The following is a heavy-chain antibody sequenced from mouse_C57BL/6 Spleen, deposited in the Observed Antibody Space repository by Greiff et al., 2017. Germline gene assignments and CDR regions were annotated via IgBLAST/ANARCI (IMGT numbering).Heavy chain of an antibody. CDR3: ARGIPYGNFPYFDY. J-gene: IGHJ2*01. CDR1: GYAFSSYW. Sequence: QVQLQQSGAELVKPGASVKISCKASGYAFSSYWMNWVKQRPGKGLEWIGQIYPGDGDTNYNGKFKGKATLTADKSSSTAYMQLSSLTSEDSAVYFCARGIPYGNFPYFDYWGQGTTLTVSS. CDR2: IYPGDGDT. D-gene: IGHD2-1*01. V-gene: IGHV1-80*01.